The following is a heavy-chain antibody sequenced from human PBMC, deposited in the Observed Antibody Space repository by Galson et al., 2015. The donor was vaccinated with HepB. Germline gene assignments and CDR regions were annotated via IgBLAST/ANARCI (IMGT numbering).Heavy chain of an antibody. V-gene: IGHV3-21*06. CDR3: ARGGGSFGY. Sequence: SLRLSCAASGSSFSDSAMNWVRQAPGKGLEWVSSINSGSTSIHYADSLRGRVTISRDNTKNSLYLQMNSLQVEDTAVYYCARGGGSFGYWGQGTLVTVSS. D-gene: IGHD1-26*01. CDR2: INSGSTSI. J-gene: IGHJ4*02. CDR1: GSSFSDSA.